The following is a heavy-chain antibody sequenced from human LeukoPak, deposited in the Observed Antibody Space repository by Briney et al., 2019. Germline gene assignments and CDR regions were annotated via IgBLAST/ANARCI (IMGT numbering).Heavy chain of an antibody. J-gene: IGHJ4*02. V-gene: IGHV4-59*08. CDR1: GDSISSYY. CDR2: IYYRGST. Sequence: SETLSLTCTVFGDSISSYYWSWIRQPPGKGLEWIGYIYYRGSTNYNPSLKSRVTMSVDTSKNQFSLMLRSVTAADTAVYFCARYLTIGGNSYGFDYWGQGTLVTVSS. D-gene: IGHD5-18*01. CDR3: ARYLTIGGNSYGFDY.